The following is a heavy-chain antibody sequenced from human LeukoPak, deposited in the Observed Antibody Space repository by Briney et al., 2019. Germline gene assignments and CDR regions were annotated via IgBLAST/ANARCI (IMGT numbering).Heavy chain of an antibody. V-gene: IGHV4-34*01. Sequence: PSETLSLTCAVYGGSFSGYYGSWIRQPPGKGLEWIGEINHSGSTNYNPSLKSRVTISVDTSKNQFSLKLSSVTAADTAVYYCASQDMDYWGQGTLVTVSS. J-gene: IGHJ4*02. CDR1: GGSFSGYY. CDR3: ASQDMDY. CDR2: INHSGST.